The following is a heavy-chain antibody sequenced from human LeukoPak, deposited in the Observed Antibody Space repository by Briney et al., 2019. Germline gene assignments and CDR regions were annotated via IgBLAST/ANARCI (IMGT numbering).Heavy chain of an antibody. V-gene: IGHV7-4-1*02. D-gene: IGHD5-12*01. CDR2: INTNTGNP. CDR1: GYTFTSYA. Sequence: ASVKVPCKASGYTFTSYAMNWVRQAPGQGLEWMGWINTNTGNPTYAQGFTGRFVLSLDTSVSTAYLQISSLKAEDTAVYYCARAMVDIVATTIPWWFDPWGQGTLVTVSS. CDR3: ARAMVDIVATTIPWWFDP. J-gene: IGHJ5*02.